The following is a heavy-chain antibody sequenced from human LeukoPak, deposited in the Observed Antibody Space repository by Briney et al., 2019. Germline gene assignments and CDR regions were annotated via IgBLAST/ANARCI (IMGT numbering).Heavy chain of an antibody. D-gene: IGHD3-10*02. J-gene: IGHJ6*04. CDR2: VTSSGGST. CDR1: GFTFGDYT. CDR3: AELGITMIGGV. Sequence: PGGSLRLSCAASGFTFGDYTMHWVRQAPGKGLEWVSTVTSSGGSTYYTDSVKGRFTISRDNAKNSLYLQMNSLRAEDTAVYYCAELGITMIGGVWGKGTTVTISS. V-gene: IGHV3-21*01.